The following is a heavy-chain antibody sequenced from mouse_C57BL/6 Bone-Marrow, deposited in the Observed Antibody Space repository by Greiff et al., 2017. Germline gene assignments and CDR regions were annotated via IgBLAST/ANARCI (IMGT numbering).Heavy chain of an antibody. CDR2: IYPGSGST. V-gene: IGHV1-55*01. Sequence: VQLQQPGAELVKPGASVKMSCKASGYTFTSYWITWVKQRPGQGLEWIGDIYPGSGSTNYNEKFKSKATLTVDTSSSTAYMQLSSLTSEASAVYYCASCLHGWYCIIDYWGQGTTLTVSS. CDR1: GYTFTSYW. CDR3: ASCLHGWYCIIDY. D-gene: IGHD2-2*01. J-gene: IGHJ2*01.